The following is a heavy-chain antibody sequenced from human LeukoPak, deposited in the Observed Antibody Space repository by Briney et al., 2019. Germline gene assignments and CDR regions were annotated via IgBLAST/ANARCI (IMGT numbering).Heavy chain of an antibody. Sequence: SETLSLTCTFSDGSISNYYWSWIREPAGKGLEWIGRIYNGGGSTNYNPSLQSRVTMSVDTSKNQFSLRLSSVTAADTAVYYCARESGGSSCWGQGILVTVSS. V-gene: IGHV4-4*07. CDR2: IYNGGGST. CDR3: ARESGGSSC. D-gene: IGHD2-15*01. CDR1: DGSISNYY. J-gene: IGHJ4*02.